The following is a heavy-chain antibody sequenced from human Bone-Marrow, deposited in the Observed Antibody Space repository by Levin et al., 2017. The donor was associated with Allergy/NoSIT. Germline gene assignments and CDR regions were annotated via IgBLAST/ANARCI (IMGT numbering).Heavy chain of an antibody. CDR3: AREGITILGALNVAHGMDV. CDR1: GFTFNSFE. Sequence: GESLKISCAASGFTFNSFEMNWVRQAPGKGLEWVSYISSSGNTIYYADSVKGRFTISRDNAKNSLYLQMDSLRAEDSGIYFCAREGITILGALNVAHGMDVWGQGTTVTVSS. V-gene: IGHV3-48*03. D-gene: IGHD3-3*01. CDR2: ISSSGNTI. J-gene: IGHJ6*02.